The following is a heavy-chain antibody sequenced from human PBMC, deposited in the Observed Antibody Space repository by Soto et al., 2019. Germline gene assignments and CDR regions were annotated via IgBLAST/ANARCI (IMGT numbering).Heavy chain of an antibody. CDR3: AGSYYDILTGYSPAYGMDV. J-gene: IGHJ6*02. Sequence: SETLSLTCAVSGVSISSDGHSWSWIRQPPGKGLEWLGHIYYSGSTYYNPSLKSRVTISVDRSKNQFSLKLSSVTAADTAVYYCAGSYYDILTGYSPAYGMDVWGQGTTVTVSS. V-gene: IGHV4-30-2*01. D-gene: IGHD3-9*01. CDR1: GVSISSDGHS. CDR2: IYYSGST.